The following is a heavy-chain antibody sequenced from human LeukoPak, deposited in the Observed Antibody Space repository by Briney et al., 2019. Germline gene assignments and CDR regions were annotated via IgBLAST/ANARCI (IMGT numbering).Heavy chain of an antibody. CDR1: GFSLTTTGVG. Sequence: ESGPTLVKPTQTLTLTCTLSGFSLTTTGVGVGWIRQPPGKALEWLALIYWNDDKRYSPSLKSRLTITKDTSKNQVVLTMTNMDPVDTATYYCAHTMPLAKPIIWFGDVPVHYFDYWGQGTLVTVSS. CDR2: IYWNDDK. CDR3: AHTMPLAKPIIWFGDVPVHYFDY. J-gene: IGHJ4*02. V-gene: IGHV2-5*01. D-gene: IGHD3-10*01.